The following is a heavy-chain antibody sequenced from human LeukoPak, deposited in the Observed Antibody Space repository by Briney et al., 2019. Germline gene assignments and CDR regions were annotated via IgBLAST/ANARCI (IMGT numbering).Heavy chain of an antibody. CDR3: ASGGSAFDI. Sequence: PSETLSLTCTVSGGSISSYYWSWFRQPPGKGLEWIGYIYYSGSTNYNPSLKSRVTISVDTSKNQFSLKLSSVTAADTAVYYCASGGSAFDIWGQGTMVTVSS. D-gene: IGHD3-3*01. J-gene: IGHJ3*02. CDR2: IYYSGST. V-gene: IGHV4-59*01. CDR1: GGSISSYY.